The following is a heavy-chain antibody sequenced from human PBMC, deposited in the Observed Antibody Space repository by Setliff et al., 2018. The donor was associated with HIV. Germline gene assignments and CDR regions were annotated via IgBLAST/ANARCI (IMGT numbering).Heavy chain of an antibody. V-gene: IGHV4-59*01. CDR3: ARSPGVDTNMAFDY. Sequence: SETLSLTCTVSGGSIINNFWSWIRLPPGKGLEYICYIYYSGNTDYNPSLKSRVTISVDRSKNQFSLKLNSVTAADTAVYYCARSPGVDTNMAFDYWGQGMLVTVSS. D-gene: IGHD5-18*01. CDR1: GGSIINNF. CDR2: IYYSGNT. J-gene: IGHJ4*02.